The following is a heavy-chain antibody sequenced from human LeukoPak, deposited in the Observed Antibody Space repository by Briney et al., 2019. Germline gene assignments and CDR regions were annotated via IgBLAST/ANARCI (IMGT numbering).Heavy chain of an antibody. J-gene: IGHJ4*02. CDR2: INNDETDA. V-gene: IGHV3-74*01. D-gene: IGHD3-10*01. Sequence: GGSLRLSCAVSGFTFTSYWMHWVRQVLGKGLMWVSRINNDETDARYADSVKGRFTISRDNAKNTVYLQMNSLRAEDAAVYYCARGNHLGLLWFGDWGQGTLVTVSS. CDR3: ARGNHLGLLWFGD. CDR1: GFTFTSYW.